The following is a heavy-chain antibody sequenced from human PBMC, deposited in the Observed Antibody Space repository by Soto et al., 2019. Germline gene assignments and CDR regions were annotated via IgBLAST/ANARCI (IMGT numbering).Heavy chain of an antibody. CDR3: ARHSLGYCSSTSCLYYYYGMDV. CDR2: IYPGDSDT. J-gene: IGHJ6*02. D-gene: IGHD2-2*01. Sequence: GESVKISCKGSGYSFTSYWIGWVRQMPGKGLEWMGIIYPGDSDTRYSPSFQGQVTISADKSISTAYLQWSSLKASDTAMYYCARHSLGYCSSTSCLYYYYGMDVWGQGTTVTVSS. CDR1: GYSFTSYW. V-gene: IGHV5-51*01.